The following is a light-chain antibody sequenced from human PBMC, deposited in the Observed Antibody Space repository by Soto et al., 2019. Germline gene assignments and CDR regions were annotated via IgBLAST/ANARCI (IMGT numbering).Light chain of an antibody. Sequence: EIVMTQSPATLSVSPGERATLSCRASQSVSNNLAWYQQKPGQAPRLLIYRASTSATGIPARFSGSGSGTDFTLTIPSLQSEDFAVYYCQHYNNWPPWTFGQGTKVEMK. CDR3: QHYNNWPPWT. J-gene: IGKJ1*01. V-gene: IGKV3-15*01. CDR1: QSVSNN. CDR2: RAS.